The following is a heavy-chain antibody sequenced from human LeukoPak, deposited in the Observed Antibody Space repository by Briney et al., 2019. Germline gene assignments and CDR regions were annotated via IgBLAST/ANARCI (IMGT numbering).Heavy chain of an antibody. CDR1: GGSFSGYY. CDR2: INHSGST. V-gene: IGHV4-34*01. D-gene: IGHD2-8*01. CDR3: ARNGFRFLVAEYFQH. J-gene: IGHJ1*01. Sequence: PSETLSLTCAVYGGSFSGYYWSWIRQPPGKGLEWIGEINHSGSTNYNPSLKSRVTISVDTSKNQFSLKLSSVTAADPAVYYCARNGFRFLVAEYFQHWGQGTLVTVSS.